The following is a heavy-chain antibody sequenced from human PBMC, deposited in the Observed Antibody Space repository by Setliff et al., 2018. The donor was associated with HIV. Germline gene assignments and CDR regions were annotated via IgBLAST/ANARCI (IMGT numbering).Heavy chain of an antibody. CDR2: INPNSDGT. V-gene: IGHV1-2*04. Sequence: ASVKVSCKTSGFTFTAYYMHWVRQAPGQGLEWMGWINPNSDGTNYAQKFQGWITMTRDTSISTAYMELSRLRSDDTAVYYCARGMDYYDTSGYYQYYFDYWGQGTLVTVSS. CDR3: ARGMDYYDTSGYYQYYFDY. D-gene: IGHD3-22*01. J-gene: IGHJ4*02. CDR1: GFTFTAYY.